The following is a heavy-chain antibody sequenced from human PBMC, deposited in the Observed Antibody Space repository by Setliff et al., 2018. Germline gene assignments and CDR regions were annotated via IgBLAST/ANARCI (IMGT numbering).Heavy chain of an antibody. CDR1: GYTFTSYD. CDR2: IYPSGGTT. Sequence: ASVKVSCKASGYTFTSYDINWVRQAPGQGLEWMGIIYPSGGTTSYAQKFQGRVTITADTSTDTAYMELSSLRSEDTAVYYCATLGTMVRGVEFDYWGQGTLVTVSS. D-gene: IGHD3-10*01. CDR3: ATLGTMVRGVEFDY. V-gene: IGHV1-46*01. J-gene: IGHJ4*02.